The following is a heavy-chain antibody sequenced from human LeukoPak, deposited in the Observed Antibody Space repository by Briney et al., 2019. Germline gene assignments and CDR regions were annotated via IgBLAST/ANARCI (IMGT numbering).Heavy chain of an antibody. D-gene: IGHD2-21*02. CDR2: IYFSGST. CDR1: GGSINTYY. V-gene: IGHV4-59*12. J-gene: IGHJ4*02. Sequence: SETLSLTCTVSGGSINTYYWSWIRQPPGKGLEWIGYIYFSGSTDYNPSLKSRVTISLDTSKNQFSLKLSSVTAADTAVYYCAGAYCGGDCYLQPPVYWGQGTLVTVSS. CDR3: AGAYCGGDCYLQPPVY.